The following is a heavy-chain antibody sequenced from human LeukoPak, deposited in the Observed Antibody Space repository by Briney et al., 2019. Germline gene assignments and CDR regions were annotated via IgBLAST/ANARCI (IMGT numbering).Heavy chain of an antibody. Sequence: SETLSLTCTVSGGSISSYYWSWIRQPPGKGLEWIGYIYYSGSTNYNPSLKSRVTISVDTSKNQFSLKLSSVTAADTAVYYCARQGYSYGYSDYWGQGTLVTVSS. CDR1: GGSISSYY. D-gene: IGHD5-18*01. CDR3: ARQGYSYGYSDY. CDR2: IYYSGST. J-gene: IGHJ4*02. V-gene: IGHV4-59*08.